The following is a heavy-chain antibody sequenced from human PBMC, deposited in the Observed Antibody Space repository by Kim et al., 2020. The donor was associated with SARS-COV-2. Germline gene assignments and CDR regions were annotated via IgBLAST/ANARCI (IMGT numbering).Heavy chain of an antibody. Sequence: YADSGKGRFTISRDNAKNSLYLQMNSLRAEDTAVYYCARSLLRFLEWFDYWGQGTLVTVSS. J-gene: IGHJ4*02. V-gene: IGHV3-48*03. CDR3: ARSLLRFLEWFDY. D-gene: IGHD3-3*01.